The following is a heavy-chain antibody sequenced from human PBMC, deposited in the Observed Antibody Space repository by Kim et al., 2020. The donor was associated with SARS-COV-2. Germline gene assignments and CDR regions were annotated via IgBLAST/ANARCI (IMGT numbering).Heavy chain of an antibody. CDR1: GYSISSGYY. CDR3: ARGPQSLLWFGELLYEVEPFDY. D-gene: IGHD3-10*01. Sequence: SETLSLTCTVSGYSISSGYYWGWIRQPPGKGLEWIGSIYHSGSTYYNPSLKSRVTISVDTSKNQFSLKLSSVTAADTAVYYCARGPQSLLWFGELLYEVEPFDYWGQGTLVTVSS. CDR2: IYHSGST. J-gene: IGHJ4*02. V-gene: IGHV4-38-2*02.